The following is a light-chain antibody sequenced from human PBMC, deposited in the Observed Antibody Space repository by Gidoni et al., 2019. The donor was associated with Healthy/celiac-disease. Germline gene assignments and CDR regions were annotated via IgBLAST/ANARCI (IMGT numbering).Light chain of an antibody. CDR1: QSVSSY. Sequence: ELVLTQSPATLSLSPVERATLSCRASQSVSSYLAWSQQKPGQDPRLLIYDASNRSTGIPARFSGSGSGTDFTLTISSLEPEDFAVYYCQQRSNWPPYSFGQGTKLEIK. J-gene: IGKJ2*03. CDR2: DAS. CDR3: QQRSNWPPYS. V-gene: IGKV3-11*01.